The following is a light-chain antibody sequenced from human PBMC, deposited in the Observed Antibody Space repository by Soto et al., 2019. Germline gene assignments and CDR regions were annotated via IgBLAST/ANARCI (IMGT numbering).Light chain of an antibody. J-gene: IGLJ3*02. CDR2: ELN. V-gene: IGLV2-14*01. CDR3: ASYTPNSLWV. Sequence: QSALTQPASVSASPGQSITISCTGTSSDVGNSDFVSWYQQHPGNAPKLIIFELNNRPSGVSNRFSGSKSGNTASLTISGLQVEDEADYFCASYTPNSLWVFGGGTKLTVL. CDR1: SSDVGNSDF.